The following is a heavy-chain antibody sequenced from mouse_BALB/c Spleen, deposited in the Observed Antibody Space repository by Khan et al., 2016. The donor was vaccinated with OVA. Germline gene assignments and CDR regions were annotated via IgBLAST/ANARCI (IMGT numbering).Heavy chain of an antibody. J-gene: IGHJ3*01. Sequence: EVELVESGGGLVKPGGSLKLSCSASGFTFSTFVMSWVRQTPEKRLEWVASISSAGTYTYYSDSVKGRFTISRDNAKNTLYLQMNSLRSEDTAMYYCAYGNCGWFAYWGQGTMVTVSA. V-gene: IGHV5-9-1*01. CDR2: ISSAGTYT. D-gene: IGHD1-1*01. CDR1: GFTFSTFV. CDR3: AYGNCGWFAY.